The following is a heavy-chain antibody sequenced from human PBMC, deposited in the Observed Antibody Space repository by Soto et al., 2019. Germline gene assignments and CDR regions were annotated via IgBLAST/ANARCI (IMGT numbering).Heavy chain of an antibody. D-gene: IGHD3-22*01. CDR2: INVYNDDT. V-gene: IGHV1-18*04. Sequence: ASVKVSCKASGYTFTTYAVSWVRQAPGQGLEWMGSINVYNDDTVYAQRLQGRVTMTTATSTSTAYMELRSLRLDDTAVYYFARAGGVAQSDSSGYYYGDSAFDIW. J-gene: IGHJ3*02. CDR1: GYTFTTYA. CDR3: ARAGGVAQSDSSGYYYGDSAFDI.